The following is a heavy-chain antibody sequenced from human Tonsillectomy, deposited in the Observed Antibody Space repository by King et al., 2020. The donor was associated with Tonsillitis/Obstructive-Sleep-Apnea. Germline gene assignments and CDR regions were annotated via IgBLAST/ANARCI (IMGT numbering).Heavy chain of an antibody. J-gene: IGHJ6*03. CDR1: GYSFTNYW. CDR2: IYPGDSDT. V-gene: IGHV5-51*01. Sequence: EVQLVESGAEVKKPGESLKISCKASGYSFTNYWIGWVRQMPGKGLEWMGIIYPGDSDTRYSPSFQGQVTISADKSVNTAYLQWSSLKASDTAMYYCARQRDDFWSGSYYYMDVWGKGTTVTVSS. D-gene: IGHD3-3*01. CDR3: ARQRDDFWSGSYYYMDV.